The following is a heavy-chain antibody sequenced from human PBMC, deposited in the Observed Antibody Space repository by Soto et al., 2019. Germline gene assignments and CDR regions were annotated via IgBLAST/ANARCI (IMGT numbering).Heavy chain of an antibody. CDR3: ARDRAPWFGEVLNDYYYGMDF. D-gene: IGHD3-10*01. Sequence: GASVKVSCKASGGTFSSYAIRRVGQAPGQGLERMGGIIPIFGTATYEQKFQSRVTITADKTTSTAYMELSSLRSEDTAVYYCARDRAPWFGEVLNDYYYGMDFWGQGTTVTVSS. J-gene: IGHJ6*02. CDR2: IIPIFGTA. V-gene: IGHV1-69*06. CDR1: GGTFSSYA.